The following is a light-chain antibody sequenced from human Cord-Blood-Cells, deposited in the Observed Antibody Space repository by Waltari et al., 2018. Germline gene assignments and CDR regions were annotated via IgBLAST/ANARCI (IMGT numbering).Light chain of an antibody. V-gene: IGLV2-14*01. CDR2: EVS. Sequence: QSALTQPASVSGSPGQSITISCTGTSSDVGGSNYVSWYQQHPGKAPKLMIYEVSNRHSGVSNRFSGSKSGNAASLTISGLQAEDEADYYCSSYTSSSTVVFGGGTKLTVL. CDR3: SSYTSSSTVV. J-gene: IGLJ2*01. CDR1: SSDVGGSNY.